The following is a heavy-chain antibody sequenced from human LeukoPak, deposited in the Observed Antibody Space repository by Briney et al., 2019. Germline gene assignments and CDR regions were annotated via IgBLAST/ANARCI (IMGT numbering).Heavy chain of an antibody. J-gene: IGHJ5*02. V-gene: IGHV3-23*01. CDR3: AKDLGSSWYTNWFDP. CDR2: ISGSGGST. CDR1: GFTFSSYA. Sequence: GGSLRLSCAASGFTFSSYAMSWVRQALGKGLEWVSAISGSGGSTYYADSVKGRFTISRDNSKNTLYLQMNSLRAEDTAVYYCAKDLGSSWYTNWFDPWGQGTLVTVSS. D-gene: IGHD6-13*01.